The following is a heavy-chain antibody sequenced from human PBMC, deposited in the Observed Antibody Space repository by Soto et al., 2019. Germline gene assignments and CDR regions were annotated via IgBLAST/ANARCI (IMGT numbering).Heavy chain of an antibody. CDR1: GFTFSNAW. Sequence: VGSLRLSCAASGFTFSNAWMSWVRQAPGKGLEWVGRIKSKTDGGTTDYAAPVKGRFTISRDDSKNTLYLQMNSLKTEDTAVYYCTTSYYDSSGYYDYWGQGTLVTVSS. D-gene: IGHD3-22*01. J-gene: IGHJ4*02. CDR2: IKSKTDGGTT. CDR3: TTSYYDSSGYYDY. V-gene: IGHV3-15*01.